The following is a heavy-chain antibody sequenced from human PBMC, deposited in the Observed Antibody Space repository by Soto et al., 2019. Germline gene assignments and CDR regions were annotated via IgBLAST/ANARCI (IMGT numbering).Heavy chain of an antibody. CDR1: GYTFTGYY. CDR3: AKDLSSYYYFDL. D-gene: IGHD2-15*01. V-gene: IGHV3-23*01. J-gene: IGHJ4*02. CDR2: ISATGGST. Sequence: SCKASGYTFTGYYMHLVRQAPGKGLEWVSTISATGGSTFYADSVKGRFTISRDNSKNTLYLQMNSLRAEDTAIYYCAKDLSSYYYFDLWGQGTLVTVSS.